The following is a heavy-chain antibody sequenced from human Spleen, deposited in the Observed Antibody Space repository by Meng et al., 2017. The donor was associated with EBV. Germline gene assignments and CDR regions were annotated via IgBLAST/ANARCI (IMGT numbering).Heavy chain of an antibody. CDR1: GGTFSSYT. CDR3: ASLTEYSSGSTS. D-gene: IGHD6-19*01. Sequence: QLHLVQSGAGVKKPGSSMMVSGKASGGTFSSYTFSWVRQAPGQGLEWMAGISPIFDTTNYAQKFQDRVTLSADKSTTTVYMELSSLRSEDTAVYYCASLTEYSSGSTSWGQGTLVTVSS. J-gene: IGHJ5*02. CDR2: ISPIFDTT. V-gene: IGHV1-69*06.